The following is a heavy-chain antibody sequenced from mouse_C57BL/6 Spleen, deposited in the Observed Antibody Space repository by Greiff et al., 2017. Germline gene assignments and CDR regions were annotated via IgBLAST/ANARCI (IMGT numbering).Heavy chain of an antibody. CDR2: IYPRSGNT. J-gene: IGHJ2*01. CDR1: GYTFTSYG. V-gene: IGHV1-81*01. CDR3: ASPGTTTVVAPDLDY. Sequence: VQLQQSGAELARAGASVKLSCKASGYTFTSYGISWVKQRTGQGLEWIGEIYPRSGNTYYNEKFKGKATLTADKSSSTAYMELRSLTSEESAVYFCASPGTTTVVAPDLDYWGQGTTLTVSS. D-gene: IGHD1-1*01.